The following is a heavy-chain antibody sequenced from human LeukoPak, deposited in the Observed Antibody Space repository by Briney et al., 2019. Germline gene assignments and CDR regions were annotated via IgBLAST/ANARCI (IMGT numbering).Heavy chain of an antibody. CDR2: ISYDGSNK. CDR3: ARYSGSYYYPPAWDL. Sequence: GGSLRLSCAASGFTFSSYGMHWVRQAPGKGLEWVSVISYDGSNKYYADSVKGRFTISRDNSKNTLYLQMDSLRADDTAVYYCARYSGSYYYPPAWDLWGQGTLVTVSS. V-gene: IGHV3-30*03. CDR1: GFTFSSYG. D-gene: IGHD1-26*01. J-gene: IGHJ4*02.